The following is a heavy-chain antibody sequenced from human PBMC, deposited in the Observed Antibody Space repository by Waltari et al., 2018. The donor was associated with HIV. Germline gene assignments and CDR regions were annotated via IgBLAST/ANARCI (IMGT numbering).Heavy chain of an antibody. V-gene: IGHV6-1*01. CDR2: TYHRSEWHY. D-gene: IGHD5-18*01. CDR3: VRDSYGFDT. J-gene: IGHJ5*02. Sequence: KQSGPGLVEASHSIFLSCVISGDSVSSDPAAWNWVRQSPAGGLQWLGRTYHRSEWHYDYSVSLKGRMVINLDTAKNQFSLHLSSVTPGDTATYYCVRDSYGFDTWGEGTLVNVPP. CDR1: GDSVSSDPAA.